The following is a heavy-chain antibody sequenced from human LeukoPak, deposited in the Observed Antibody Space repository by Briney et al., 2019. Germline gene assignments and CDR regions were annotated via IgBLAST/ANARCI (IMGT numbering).Heavy chain of an antibody. CDR2: ISYDGSNK. D-gene: IGHD3-16*01. CDR3: ARVGPHYYYYYMDV. J-gene: IGHJ6*03. CDR1: GFTFSSYG. Sequence: GRSLRLSCAASGFTFSSYGMHWVRQAPGKGLEWVAVISYDGSNKYYADSVKGRFTISRDNSKNTLYLQMNSLRAEDTAVYYCARVGPHYYYYYMDVWGKGTTVTVSS. V-gene: IGHV3-30*03.